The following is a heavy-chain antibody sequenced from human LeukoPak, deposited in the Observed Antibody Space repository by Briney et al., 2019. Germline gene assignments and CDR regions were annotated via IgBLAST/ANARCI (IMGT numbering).Heavy chain of an antibody. CDR1: GFTFRDYY. D-gene: IGHD3-9*01. V-gene: IGHV3-11*01. J-gene: IGHJ4*02. Sequence: GGTLRLSCAASGFTFRDYYMSWIRQAPGKGLEWVSYTSSSGSTIYYADSVKGRLTISRDNAKNSLYLQMNSLRAEDTVLFFFFRQKTAYEILTGYYNVGYFDYWGQGTLVTVSS. CDR3: FRQKTAYEILTGYYNVGYFDY. CDR2: TSSSGSTI.